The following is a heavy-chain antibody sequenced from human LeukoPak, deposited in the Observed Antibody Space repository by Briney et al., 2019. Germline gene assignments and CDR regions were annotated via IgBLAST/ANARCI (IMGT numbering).Heavy chain of an antibody. CDR1: GFTFSSYA. CDR3: ATTVTTEWTNYYYYGMDV. CDR2: ISGSGGST. Sequence: PGGSLRLSCAASGFTFSSYAMSWVRQAPGKGLEWVSAISGSGGSTYYADSVKGRFTISRDNSKNTLYLQMNSLRAEDTAVYYCATTVTTEWTNYYYYGMDVWGQGTTVTVSS. D-gene: IGHD4-17*01. V-gene: IGHV3-23*01. J-gene: IGHJ6*02.